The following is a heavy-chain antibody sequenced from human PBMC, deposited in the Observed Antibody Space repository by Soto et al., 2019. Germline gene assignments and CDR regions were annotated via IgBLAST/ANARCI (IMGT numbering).Heavy chain of an antibody. D-gene: IGHD2-2*01. CDR2: TYYRSKWYN. Sequence: STTLSLTCVISGDSVSSNSAAWNWIRQSPSRGLEWLGRTYYRSKWYNDYAVSVKSRITLNPDTSKNQFSLQLNSVTPEDTAVYYCARAPASLVVVPAALDYWGQGTLVTVSS. CDR3: ARAPASLVVVPAALDY. CDR1: GDSVSSNSAA. V-gene: IGHV6-1*01. J-gene: IGHJ4*02.